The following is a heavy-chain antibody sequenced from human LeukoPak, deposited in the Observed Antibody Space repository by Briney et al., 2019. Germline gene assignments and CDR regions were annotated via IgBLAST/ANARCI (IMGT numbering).Heavy chain of an antibody. D-gene: IGHD3-10*01. V-gene: IGHV3-23*01. J-gene: IGHJ5*01. CDR1: GFTFSTYW. CDR2: VSGGGGSK. CDR3: ARGGGLLWLGQSPNWFDS. Sequence: GGSLRLSCAASGFTFSTYWMHWVRQVPGKGLEYLSTVSGGGGSKYYTDSVEGRFTISTDNSKNTVYLQMSSLRVEDTAVYHCARGGGLLWLGQSPNWFDSWGQGTLVTVSS.